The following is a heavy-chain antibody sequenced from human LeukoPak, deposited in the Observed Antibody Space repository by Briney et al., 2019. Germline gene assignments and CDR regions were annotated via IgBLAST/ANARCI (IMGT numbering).Heavy chain of an antibody. CDR3: ARGSRIAVAGTGGDFDY. V-gene: IGHV7-4-1*02. CDR2: INTNTGNP. D-gene: IGHD6-19*01. J-gene: IGHJ4*02. Sequence: ASVKVSCKASGYTFTSYAMNWVRQAPGQGLEWMGWINTNTGNPTYAQGFTGRFVFSLDTSVSTAYLQISSLKAEDTAVYYCARGSRIAVAGTGGDFDYWGQGTLVTVSS. CDR1: GYTFTSYA.